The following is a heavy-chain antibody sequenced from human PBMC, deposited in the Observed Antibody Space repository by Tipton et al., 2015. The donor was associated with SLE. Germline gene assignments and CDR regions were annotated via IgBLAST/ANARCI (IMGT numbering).Heavy chain of an antibody. CDR2: IYYSGST. D-gene: IGHD2-2*01. J-gene: IGHJ6*03. Sequence: TLSLTCTVSGGSISSSSYYWGWIRQPPGKGLEWIGSIYYSGSTYYNPSLKSRVTISVDTSKNQFSLKLSSVTAADTAVYYCAREGCSSTSCPYCMGVWGKGATVTVSS. V-gene: IGHV4-39*07. CDR1: GGSISSSSYY. CDR3: AREGCSSTSCPYCMGV.